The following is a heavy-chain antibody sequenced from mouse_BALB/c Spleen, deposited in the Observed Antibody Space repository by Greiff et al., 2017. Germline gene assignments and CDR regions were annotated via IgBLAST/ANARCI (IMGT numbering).Heavy chain of an antibody. J-gene: IGHJ3*01. CDR1: GFTFSSYA. D-gene: IGHD3-2*01. CDR2: ISSGGSYT. CDR3: ARDRGQLGLRAWFAY. Sequence: VQLQQSGGGLVKPGGSLKLSCAASGFTFSSYAMSWVRQSPEKRLEWVAEISSGGSYTYYPDTVTGRFTISRDNAKNTLYLEMSSLRSEDTAMYYCARDRGQLGLRAWFAYWGQGTLVTVSA. V-gene: IGHV5-9-4*01.